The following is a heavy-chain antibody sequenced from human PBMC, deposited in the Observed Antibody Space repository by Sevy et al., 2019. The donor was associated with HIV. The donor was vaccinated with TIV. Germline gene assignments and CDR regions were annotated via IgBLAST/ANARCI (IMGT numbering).Heavy chain of an antibody. Sequence: GGSLRLSCTASGFTFDDYAMSWFRQAPGKGLEWVAFITRNSYEAYGGTTEYAASVKGRFNISRDDSKSIAYLQMISLKTEDTAVYYCTRGLATADTPEYYFDYWGQGILVTVSS. CDR2: ITRNSYEAYGGTT. V-gene: IGHV3-49*03. D-gene: IGHD5-12*01. J-gene: IGHJ4*02. CDR1: GFTFDDYA. CDR3: TRGLATADTPEYYFDY.